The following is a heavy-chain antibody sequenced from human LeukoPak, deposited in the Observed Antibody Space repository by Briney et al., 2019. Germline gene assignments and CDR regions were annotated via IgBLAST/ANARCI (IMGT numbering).Heavy chain of an antibody. Sequence: PGGSLRLSCAASGFTFSSYWMSWVRQAPGKGLEWVANIKQDGSEKYYVDSVKGRFTISRDNAKNSLYLQMNSLRAEDTALYYCARGSTFSYFYYMDVWGKGTTVTISS. CDR2: IKQDGSEK. J-gene: IGHJ6*03. D-gene: IGHD5/OR15-5a*01. CDR3: ARGSTFSYFYYMDV. V-gene: IGHV3-7*03. CDR1: GFTFSSYW.